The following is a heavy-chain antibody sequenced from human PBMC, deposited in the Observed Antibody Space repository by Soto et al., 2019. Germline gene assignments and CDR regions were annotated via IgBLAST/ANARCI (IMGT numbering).Heavy chain of an antibody. CDR3: VRDDRMTIFGIVANVRKFDY. D-gene: IGHD3-3*01. J-gene: IGHJ4*02. CDR2: IKQDGSEK. Sequence: GGSLRLSCVASGFTFRSYWMSWVRQAPGKGLEWVANIKQDGSEKYYVDSVKGRFTISRDDAKNSLYLQMNSLRAEDTAVYYCVRDDRMTIFGIVANVRKFDYWGQGALVTVSS. CDR1: GFTFRSYW. V-gene: IGHV3-7*05.